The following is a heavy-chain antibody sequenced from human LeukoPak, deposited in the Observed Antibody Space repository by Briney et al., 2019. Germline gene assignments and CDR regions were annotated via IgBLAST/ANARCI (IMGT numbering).Heavy chain of an antibody. V-gene: IGHV3-53*01. Sequence: PGGSVSLSCGASGLTVSKNYMGWVRQAPREGLGWVSASYTRSHSVYADSVKGRFIISKDNSDNTPYLQMNSLRAADTAIYYCARSGFWDGYSYYYMDVWGKGTAVTVSS. CDR2: SYTRSHS. J-gene: IGHJ6*03. CDR3: ARSGFWDGYSYYYMDV. D-gene: IGHD3-3*01. CDR1: GLTVSKNY.